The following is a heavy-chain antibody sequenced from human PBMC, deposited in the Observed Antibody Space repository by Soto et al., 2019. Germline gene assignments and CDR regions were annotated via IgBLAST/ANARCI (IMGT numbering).Heavy chain of an antibody. D-gene: IGHD3-10*01. CDR3: AIFTMVRGVIIKGAWFDP. CDR2: INHSGST. V-gene: IGHV4-34*01. CDR1: GGSFSGYY. Sequence: SETLSLTCAVYGGSFSGYYGSWIRQPPGKGLEWIGEINHSGSTNYNPSLKSRVTISVDTSKNQFSLKLSSVPAADTAMYYCAIFTMVRGVIIKGAWFDPWGQGTLVTVSS. J-gene: IGHJ5*02.